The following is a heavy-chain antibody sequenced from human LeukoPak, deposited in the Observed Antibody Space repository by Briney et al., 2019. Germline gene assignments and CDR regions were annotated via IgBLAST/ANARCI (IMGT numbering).Heavy chain of an antibody. Sequence: PGGSLRLSCAASGFTFSSYGMHWVRQAPGKGLEWVAVISYDGSNKYYADSVKGRFTISRDNSKNTLYLQMNSLRAEDTAVYYCAIPHWYASYGDYEKVFDYWSQGTLVTVSS. CDR3: AIPHWYASYGDYEKVFDY. D-gene: IGHD4-17*01. V-gene: IGHV3-30*03. CDR2: ISYDGSNK. CDR1: GFTFSSYG. J-gene: IGHJ4*02.